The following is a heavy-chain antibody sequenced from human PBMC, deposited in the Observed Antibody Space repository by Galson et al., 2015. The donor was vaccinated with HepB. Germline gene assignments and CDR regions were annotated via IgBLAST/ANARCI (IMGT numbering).Heavy chain of an antibody. D-gene: IGHD3-10*01. CDR3: GVKDSGY. CDR2: INIDGSAN. Sequence: SLRLSCAASGFTFGSYWIHWVRQAPGKGLEWVGNINIDGSANFYVDSVKGRFTISRDNAKNSVYLQMSSLRAEDTSVYYCGVKDSGYWGQGTLVTVSS. J-gene: IGHJ4*02. V-gene: IGHV3-7*01. CDR1: GFTFGSYW.